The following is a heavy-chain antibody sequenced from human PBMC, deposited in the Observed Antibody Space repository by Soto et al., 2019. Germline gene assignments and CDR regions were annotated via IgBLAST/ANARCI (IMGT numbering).Heavy chain of an antibody. V-gene: IGHV4-59*01. D-gene: IGHD1-26*01. Sequence: PSETLSLTCNVSGGYISRYYWSWIRQPPGKGLEWIGYIYYSGSTNYNPSLKSRVTISVDTSKNQFSLKLSSVTAADTAVYYCARVWDRDYYFDYWGQGTLVTVSS. CDR3: ARVWDRDYYFDY. J-gene: IGHJ4*02. CDR2: IYYSGST. CDR1: GGYISRYY.